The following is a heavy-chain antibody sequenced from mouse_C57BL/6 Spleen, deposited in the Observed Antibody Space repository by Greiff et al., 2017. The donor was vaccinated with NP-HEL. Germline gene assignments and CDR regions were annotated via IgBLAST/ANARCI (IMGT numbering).Heavy chain of an antibody. CDR3: ERGLYYCGRGSGAMDY. CDR1: GYAFSSSW. Sequence: QVQLKESGPELVKPGASVKISCKASGYAFSSSWMNWVKQRPGTGLEWIGRIYPGDGDTNYNGKFTGQATLTADTSSSTAYMQLSRLTSEDSAVSFCERGLYYCGRGSGAMDYWGQGTSVTVSS. CDR2: IYPGDGDT. V-gene: IGHV1-82*01. J-gene: IGHJ4*01. D-gene: IGHD1-1*01.